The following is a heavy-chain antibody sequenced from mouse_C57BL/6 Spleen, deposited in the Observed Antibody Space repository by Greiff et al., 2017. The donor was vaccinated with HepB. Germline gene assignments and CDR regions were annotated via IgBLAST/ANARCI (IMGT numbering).Heavy chain of an antibody. Sequence: EVQRVESGGGLVQPGGSLSLSCAASGFTFTDYYMSWVRQPPGKALEWLGFIRNKANGYTTEYSASLKGRFTISRDNSQSILYLQMNALKSEDSATYYCARYSYSYGSSFPYYAMDYWGQGTSVTVSS. CDR2: IRNKANGYTT. D-gene: IGHD1-1*01. CDR3: ARYSYSYGSSFPYYAMDY. J-gene: IGHJ4*01. CDR1: GFTFTDYY. V-gene: IGHV7-3*01.